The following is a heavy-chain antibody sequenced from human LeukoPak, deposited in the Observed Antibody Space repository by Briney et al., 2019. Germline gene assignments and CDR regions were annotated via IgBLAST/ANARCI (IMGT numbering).Heavy chain of an antibody. CDR3: AKYSRGAVAAPFDY. CDR1: GFTFRSYW. Sequence: GGSLRLSCAASGFTFRSYWTHWVRQAPGKGLVWVSRINSDGSSTIYADSVKGRFTISRDNAKNTLYLQMNSLRAEDTAVYYCAKYSRGAVAAPFDYWGQGALVTASS. D-gene: IGHD6-19*01. V-gene: IGHV3-74*01. CDR2: INSDGSST. J-gene: IGHJ4*02.